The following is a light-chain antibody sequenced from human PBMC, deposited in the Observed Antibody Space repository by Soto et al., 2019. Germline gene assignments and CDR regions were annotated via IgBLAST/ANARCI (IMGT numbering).Light chain of an antibody. CDR2: DAS. V-gene: IGKV3-11*01. CDR3: QQRSNWPLT. Sequence: EIVLTQSPATLSLSPGERATPSCRASQSVGSSLAWYQQKPGQAPRLLIYDASNRATGIPARFSGSGSGTDFTLTISSLDPEDFAVYYCQQRSNWPLTFGGGTKVDIK. CDR1: QSVGSS. J-gene: IGKJ4*01.